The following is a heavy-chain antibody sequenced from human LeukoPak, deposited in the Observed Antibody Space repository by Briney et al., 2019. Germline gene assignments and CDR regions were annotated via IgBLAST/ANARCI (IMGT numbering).Heavy chain of an antibody. J-gene: IGHJ6*03. CDR2: IYTSGST. CDR3: ARHLGVPAARAGAYYYYMDV. D-gene: IGHD2-2*01. Sequence: SQTLSLTCTVSGGSISSGSYYWSWIRQPAGKGLEWIGRIYTSGSTNYNPSLKSRVTISVDTSKNQFSLKLSSVTAADTAVYYCARHLGVPAARAGAYYYYMDVWGKGTTVTVSS. CDR1: GGSISSGSYY. V-gene: IGHV4-61*02.